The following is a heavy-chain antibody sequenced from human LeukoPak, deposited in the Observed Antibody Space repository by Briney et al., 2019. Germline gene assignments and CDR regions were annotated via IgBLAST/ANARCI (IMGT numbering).Heavy chain of an antibody. CDR2: IYPGGSDT. CDR1: GYSFNIYW. D-gene: IGHD6-13*01. V-gene: IGHV5-51*01. Sequence: GEPLQISCQASGYSFNIYWIGWVRQVPGKGLEWMGIIYPGGSDTKYSPSFQGQVTMSVDKSTNTAYLQWSSLKASDSAMYYCVRHGLGSSWFGFDYWGQGTLVTVSS. CDR3: VRHGLGSSWFGFDY. J-gene: IGHJ4*02.